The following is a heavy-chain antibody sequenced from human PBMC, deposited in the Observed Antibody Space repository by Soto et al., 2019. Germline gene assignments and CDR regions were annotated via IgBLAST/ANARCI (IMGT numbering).Heavy chain of an antibody. J-gene: IGHJ6*03. V-gene: IGHV1-8*01. CDR1: GYTFTSYD. CDR3: AGSLGYCSGGSCPSTMDV. CDR2: MNPNSGNT. D-gene: IGHD2-15*01. Sequence: QVQLVQSGAEVKKPGASVKVSCKASGYTFTSYDINWVRQATGQGLEWMGWMNPNSGNTGYAQKFQGRVTMTRNTSISTAYRELSSLRSEDTAVYYCAGSLGYCSGGSCPSTMDVWGKGTTVTVSS.